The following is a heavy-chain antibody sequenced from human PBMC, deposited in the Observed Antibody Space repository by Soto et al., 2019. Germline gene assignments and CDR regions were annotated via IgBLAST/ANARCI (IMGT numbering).Heavy chain of an antibody. CDR3: EWGGSSGYFAF. CDR2: ISGSDGST. CDR1: GFTFSSYA. D-gene: IGHD6-13*01. Sequence: GVLRLSCAASGFTFSSYAMNWVRQAPGKGLEWVSVISGSDGSTYYADSVKGRFTISRDNSKNTLNLQMNSLRAEDTAVDYCEWGGSSGYFAFWGRGPLVTVSS. J-gene: IGHJ4*02. V-gene: IGHV3-23*01.